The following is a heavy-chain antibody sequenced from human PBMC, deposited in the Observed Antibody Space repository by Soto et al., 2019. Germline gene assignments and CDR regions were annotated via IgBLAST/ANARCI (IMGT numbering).Heavy chain of an antibody. V-gene: IGHV4-30-4*01. J-gene: IGHJ4*02. D-gene: IGHD2-15*01. CDR3: ARGPFIAVIPIRGRVDS. CDR1: GGSINNGDYY. CDR2: IYYSWST. Sequence: SLCRAGSVSGGSINNGDYYWSWIRQPPGKGLEWIGYIYYSWSTYYNPSLVSRVSMSVDTSINQFSLKVNSVTAADTAVYFCARGPFIAVIPIRGRVDSWGQGTLVTVSS.